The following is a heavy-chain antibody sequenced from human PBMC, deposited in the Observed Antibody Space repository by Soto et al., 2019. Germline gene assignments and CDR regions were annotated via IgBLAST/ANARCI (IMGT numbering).Heavy chain of an antibody. CDR2: ISGSGGST. V-gene: IGHV3-23*01. J-gene: IGHJ5*01. Sequence: GGSLRLSCAASGFTFNIYAMSWVRQAPGKGLEWVSTISGSGGSTYYADSVKGRFTISRDNSKNTLYLQMNSLRAEDTAVYYCYYYDRSAYGYTWFDPWGQGTLVTVSS. CDR1: GFTFNIYA. CDR3: YYYDRSAYGYTWFDP. D-gene: IGHD3-22*01.